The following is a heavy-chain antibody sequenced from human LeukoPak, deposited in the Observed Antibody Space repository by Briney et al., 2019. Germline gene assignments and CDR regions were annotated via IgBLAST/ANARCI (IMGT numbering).Heavy chain of an antibody. CDR3: ARSYYYDSSGYPNIDY. CDR2: ISSSSYI. J-gene: IGHJ4*02. Sequence: GGSLRLSCAASGFTFSSYSMNWVRQTPGKGLEWVSSISSSSYIYYADSVKGRFTISRDNAKNSLYLQMNSLRAEDTAVYYCARSYYYDSSGYPNIDYWGQGTLVTVSS. V-gene: IGHV3-21*01. CDR1: GFTFSSYS. D-gene: IGHD3-22*01.